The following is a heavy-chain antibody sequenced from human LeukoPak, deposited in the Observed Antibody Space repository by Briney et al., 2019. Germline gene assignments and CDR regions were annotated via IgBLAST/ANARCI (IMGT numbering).Heavy chain of an antibody. V-gene: IGHV4-4*02. J-gene: IGHJ4*02. Sequence: SETLSLTCAVSGGSISSSNWWSWVRQPPGKGLEWIGEIYHSGSTYYNPSLKSRVTISVDTSKNQFSLKLSSVTAADTAVYYCARVVTLLWFGELYYFDYWGQGTLVTVSS. CDR1: GGSISSSNW. D-gene: IGHD3-10*01. CDR3: ARVVTLLWFGELYYFDY. CDR2: IYHSGST.